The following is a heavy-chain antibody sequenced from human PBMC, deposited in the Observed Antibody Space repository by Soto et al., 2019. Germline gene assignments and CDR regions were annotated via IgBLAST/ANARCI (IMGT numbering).Heavy chain of an antibody. J-gene: IGHJ4*02. V-gene: IGHV4-59*01. CDR3: ATAYGYYFDS. CDR2: IYYSGST. CDR1: GGSISSYY. D-gene: IGHD4-17*01. Sequence: SETLSLTCTVSGGSISSYYWSWIRQPPGKGLEWIGYIYYSGSTNYNPSLKSRVTISVDTSKNQFSLKLSSVTAADTAVYYCATAYGYYFDSWGQGPLVNAPQ.